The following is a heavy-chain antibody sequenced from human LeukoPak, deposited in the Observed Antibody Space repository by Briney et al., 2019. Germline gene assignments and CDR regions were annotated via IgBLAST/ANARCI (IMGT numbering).Heavy chain of an antibody. CDR2: IKNNADGCTP. CDR3: TTFYHEYSPY. V-gene: IGHV3-15*01. CDR1: GFSFMNAW. D-gene: IGHD2/OR15-2a*01. Sequence: KSGGPLRLSCAASGFSFMNAWMIWVRQAPGKGLEGVGRIKNNADGCTPDYAAPARGRFTISRDDSKNTLYLQMNSLKTEDTAVYYCTTFYHEYSPYWGRGTLVTVSS. J-gene: IGHJ4*02.